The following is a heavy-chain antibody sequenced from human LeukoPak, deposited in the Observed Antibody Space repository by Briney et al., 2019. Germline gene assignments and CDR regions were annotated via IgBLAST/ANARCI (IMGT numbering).Heavy chain of an antibody. Sequence: GASVKVSCKASGYTFTSYGISWVRQAPGQGLEWMGWISAYNGNTNYAQKLQGRVTMTTDTSTSTAYMELRSLRSDDTAVYYCARFSRGGYYVSSGYLDYWGQGTLVTVSS. CDR3: ARFSRGGYYVSSGYLDY. V-gene: IGHV1-18*01. D-gene: IGHD3-22*01. CDR1: GYTFTSYG. CDR2: ISAYNGNT. J-gene: IGHJ4*02.